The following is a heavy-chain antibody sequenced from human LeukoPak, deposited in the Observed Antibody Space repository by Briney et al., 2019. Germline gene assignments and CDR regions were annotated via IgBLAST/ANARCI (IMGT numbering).Heavy chain of an antibody. V-gene: IGHV3-23*01. J-gene: IGHJ4*02. Sequence: PGGSLRLSCAASGFTFSSYAMSWVRQAPGKGLEWVSAISGSGGSTYYADSVKGRFTITRDNSKNTLYLQMNSLRAEDTAVYYCAKGVAGLYYFDYWGQGTLVTVSS. CDR3: AKGVAGLYYFDY. D-gene: IGHD6-19*01. CDR2: ISGSGGST. CDR1: GFTFSSYA.